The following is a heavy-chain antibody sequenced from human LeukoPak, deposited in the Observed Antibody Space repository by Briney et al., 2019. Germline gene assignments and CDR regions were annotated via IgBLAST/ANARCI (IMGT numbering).Heavy chain of an antibody. J-gene: IGHJ4*02. CDR2: IYPGDSDP. D-gene: IGHD6-13*01. V-gene: IGHV5-51*01. Sequence: GESLKISCKGSGYTFTTYWIGWVREMPGKGLEWMGIIYPGDSDPRYSPSFQGQVTISADKSISTAYLQWSSLKASDSAMYYCVRHGLGSSWFGFDYWGQGTLVTVSS. CDR3: VRHGLGSSWFGFDY. CDR1: GYTFTTYW.